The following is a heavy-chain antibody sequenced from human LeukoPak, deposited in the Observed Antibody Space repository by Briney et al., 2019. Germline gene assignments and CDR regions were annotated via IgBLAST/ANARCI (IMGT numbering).Heavy chain of an antibody. CDR2: ISGSGGST. Sequence: GGSQSLSCAASGFTFSSYAMSWVRQAPGKGLEWVSAISGSGGSTYYADSVKGRFTISRDNSKNTLYLQMNSLRAEDTAVYYCAKDPLMRYSSGWYCYFDYWGQGTLVTVSS. J-gene: IGHJ4*02. D-gene: IGHD6-19*01. V-gene: IGHV3-23*01. CDR1: GFTFSSYA. CDR3: AKDPLMRYSSGWYCYFDY.